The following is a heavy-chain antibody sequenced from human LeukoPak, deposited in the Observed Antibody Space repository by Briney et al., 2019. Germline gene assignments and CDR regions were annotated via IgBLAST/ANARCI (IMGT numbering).Heavy chain of an antibody. Sequence: SETLSLTCTVSGGSISSYYWSWIRQPAGKGLEWIGRIYTSGSTNYNPSLKSRVTMSVDTSKNQFSLKLSSVTAADTAMYYCARDLNDSSGYYLYAFDIWGQGTMVTVSS. CDR1: GGSISSYY. D-gene: IGHD3-22*01. CDR2: IYTSGST. CDR3: ARDLNDSSGYYLYAFDI. V-gene: IGHV4-4*07. J-gene: IGHJ3*02.